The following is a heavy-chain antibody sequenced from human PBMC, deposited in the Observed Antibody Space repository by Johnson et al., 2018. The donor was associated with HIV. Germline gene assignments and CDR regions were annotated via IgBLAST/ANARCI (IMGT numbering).Heavy chain of an antibody. CDR2: ISYDGSNK. J-gene: IGHJ3*02. CDR3: AKSNPMIVVVDAFDI. CDR1: GFTFSSYA. Sequence: QVQLVESGGGVVQPGRSLRLSCAASGFTFSSYAMHWVRQAPGKGLEWVAVISYDGSNKYYADSVKGRFTISRDNSDNTLYLQVNSLGAEDTAVYYCAKSNPMIVVVDAFDIWGQGTMVTVSS. D-gene: IGHD3-22*01. V-gene: IGHV3-30-3*02.